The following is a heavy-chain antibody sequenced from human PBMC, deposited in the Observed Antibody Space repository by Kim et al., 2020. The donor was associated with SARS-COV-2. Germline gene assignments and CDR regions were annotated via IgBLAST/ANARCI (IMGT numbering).Heavy chain of an antibody. CDR2: ISNSGSNK. Sequence: GGSLRLSCAASGFTFSTYGMNWVRQAPGKGLEWVAVISNSGSNKYYADSVKGRFTISRDNSKNTLFLQMDSLRPEDTAVYHCAKGVWTSWPLCVYDCYLDYWGQGTLVTVSS. J-gene: IGHJ4*02. D-gene: IGHD2-2*01. V-gene: IGHV3-30*18. CDR1: GFTFSTYG. CDR3: AKGVWTSWPLCVYDCYLDY.